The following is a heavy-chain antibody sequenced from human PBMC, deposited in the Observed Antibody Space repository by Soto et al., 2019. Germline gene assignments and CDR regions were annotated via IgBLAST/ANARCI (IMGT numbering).Heavy chain of an antibody. D-gene: IGHD6-19*01. Sequence: EVQLVESGGGLVQPGGSLRLSCAASGFTFSSYDMHWVRQATGKGLEWVSAIGTAGDTYYPGSVKGRFTISRENAKNSLYLQMNSLRAGDTAVYYCARGTSSGYYYMDVWGKGTTLTVSS. V-gene: IGHV3-13*01. J-gene: IGHJ6*03. CDR2: IGTAGDT. CDR1: GFTFSSYD. CDR3: ARGTSSGYYYMDV.